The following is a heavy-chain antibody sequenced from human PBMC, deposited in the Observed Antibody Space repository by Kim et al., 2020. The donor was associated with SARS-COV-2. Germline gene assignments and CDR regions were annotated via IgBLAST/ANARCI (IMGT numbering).Heavy chain of an antibody. Sequence: GGSLRLSCAASGFTFSSYWMSWVRQAPGKGLEWVANIKQDGSEKYYVDSVKGRFTISRDNAKNSLYLQMNSLRAEDTAVYYCARYYDFWSGYYTHLNFDYWGQGTLVTVSS. D-gene: IGHD3-3*01. CDR2: IKQDGSEK. J-gene: IGHJ4*02. V-gene: IGHV3-7*03. CDR1: GFTFSSYW. CDR3: ARYYDFWSGYYTHLNFDY.